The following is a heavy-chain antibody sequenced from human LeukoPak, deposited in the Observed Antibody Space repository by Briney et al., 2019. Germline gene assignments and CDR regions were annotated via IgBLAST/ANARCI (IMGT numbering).Heavy chain of an antibody. Sequence: GGSLRLSCAASGFTFSNYDMGWVRQAPGKGLEWVSVISAGGNNTLYADSVRGRFTISRDNSRSAVDLQMNSLRAEDTAVYYCGKRSTGLRGRGNYWGQGALVTVSS. V-gene: IGHV3-23*01. D-gene: IGHD1-14*01. CDR3: GKRSTGLRGRGNY. J-gene: IGHJ4*02. CDR2: ISAGGNNT. CDR1: GFTFSNYD.